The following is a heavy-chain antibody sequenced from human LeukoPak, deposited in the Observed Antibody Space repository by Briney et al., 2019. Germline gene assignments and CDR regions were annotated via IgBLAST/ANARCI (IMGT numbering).Heavy chain of an antibody. CDR3: ARGGLQHYGMDV. Sequence: ASVKVSCKASGYTFTSYDINWVRQATGQGLEWMGWMNPNSGNTGYAQKFQGRATMTRNTSISTAYMELSSLRSEDTAVYYCARGGLQHYGMDVWGQGTTVTVSS. CDR1: GYTFTSYD. V-gene: IGHV1-8*01. D-gene: IGHD5-24*01. CDR2: MNPNSGNT. J-gene: IGHJ6*02.